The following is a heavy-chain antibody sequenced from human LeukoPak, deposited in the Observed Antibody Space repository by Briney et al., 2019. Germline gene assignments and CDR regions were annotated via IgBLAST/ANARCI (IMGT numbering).Heavy chain of an antibody. CDR1: GGTFSSYA. Sequence: SVKVSCKASGGTFSSYAISWVRQAPGQGLEWMGGIIPIFGTANYAQKFQGRVTITTDESTSTAYMELSSLRSEDTAVYYCARLRGDYGGYDIHYYYYMDVWGKGTTVTVSS. D-gene: IGHD5-12*01. V-gene: IGHV1-69*05. CDR3: ARLRGDYGGYDIHYYYYMDV. CDR2: IIPIFGTA. J-gene: IGHJ6*03.